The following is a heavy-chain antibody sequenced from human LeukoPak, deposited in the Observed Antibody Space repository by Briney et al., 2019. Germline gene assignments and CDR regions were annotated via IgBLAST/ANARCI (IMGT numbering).Heavy chain of an antibody. V-gene: IGHV3-23*01. CDR3: AKDRDDSGDYAFDY. J-gene: IGHJ4*02. CDR1: GFNFGGDV. CDR2: ISRSGDYT. Sequence: GGSLRLSCAASGFNFGGDVMSWVRQAPGKGLEWVSVISRSGDYTKYADSVKGRFTISRDNSKNTLSLQVNGLRAEDTAIYYCAKDRDDSGDYAFDYWGQGIVVSVSS. D-gene: IGHD4-17*01.